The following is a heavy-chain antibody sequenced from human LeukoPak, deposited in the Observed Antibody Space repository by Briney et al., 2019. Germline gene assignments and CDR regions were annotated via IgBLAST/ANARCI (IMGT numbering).Heavy chain of an antibody. V-gene: IGHV4-4*02. CDR3: ARDETSGAFDI. D-gene: IGHD6-6*01. J-gene: IGHJ3*02. CDR2: IHHSGSA. Sequence: SETLSLTCAVSGASISSNWWNWVRQPPGKGLEWIGEIHHSGSANYNPSLKSRVTISLDTSENQFSLKLSSVTAADTAVYYCARDETSGAFDIWGQGTMVTVSS. CDR1: GASISSNW.